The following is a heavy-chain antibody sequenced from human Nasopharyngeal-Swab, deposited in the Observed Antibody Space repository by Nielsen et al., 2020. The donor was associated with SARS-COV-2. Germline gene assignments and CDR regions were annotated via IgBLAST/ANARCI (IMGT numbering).Heavy chain of an antibody. V-gene: IGHV3-74*01. Sequence: GESLKISCAASGFTFSSYWMHWVRQAPGKGLVWVSRINSDGSSTSYADSVKGRFTISRDNAKNTLYLQMNSLRAEDTAVYYCARRYFDWSDYWGQGTLVTVSS. D-gene: IGHD3-9*01. CDR1: GFTFSSYW. CDR2: INSDGSST. CDR3: ARRYFDWSDY. J-gene: IGHJ4*02.